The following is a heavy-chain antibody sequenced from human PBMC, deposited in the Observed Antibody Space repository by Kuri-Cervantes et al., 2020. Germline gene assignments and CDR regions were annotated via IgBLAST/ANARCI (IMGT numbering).Heavy chain of an antibody. V-gene: IGHV3-30-3*01. CDR3: AKGSRRIPVAGTNY. CDR1: GFTFSSYA. CDR2: ISYDGSNK. Sequence: GGSLRLSCAASGFTFSSYAMHWVRQAPGKGLEWVAVISYDGSNKYYADSVEGRFTISRDNSKNTLYLQMNSLRTEDTAVYYCAKGSRRIPVAGTNYWGQGTLVTVSS. D-gene: IGHD6-19*01. J-gene: IGHJ4*02.